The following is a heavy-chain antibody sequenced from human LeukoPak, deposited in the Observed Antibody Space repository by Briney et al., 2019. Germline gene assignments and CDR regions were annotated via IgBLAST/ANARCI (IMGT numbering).Heavy chain of an antibody. Sequence: PSETLSLTCTVSGGSISSSSYYWGWIRQPPGKGLKWIGSIYYSGSTYYNPSLKSRVTISVDTSKNQFSLKLSSVTAADTAVYYCARHPGRGWFDPWGQGTLVTVSS. CDR3: ARHPGRGWFDP. D-gene: IGHD2-15*01. J-gene: IGHJ5*02. V-gene: IGHV4-39*01. CDR2: IYYSGST. CDR1: GGSISSSSYY.